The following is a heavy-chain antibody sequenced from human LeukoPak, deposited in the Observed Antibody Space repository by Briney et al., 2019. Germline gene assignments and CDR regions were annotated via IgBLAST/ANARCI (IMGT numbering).Heavy chain of an antibody. CDR2: IYYSGST. J-gene: IGHJ5*02. D-gene: IGHD2-2*01. V-gene: IGHV4-59*01. CDR3: ARINTYCSSTSCYVWFDP. CDR1: GRPISSYY. Sequence: SETLSLTCTVSGRPISSYYWSWIRQPPGKGLEWIGYIYYSGSTNYNPSLKSRVTISVDTSKNQFSLKLSSVTAADTAVYYCARINTYCSSTSCYVWFDPWGQGTLVTVSS.